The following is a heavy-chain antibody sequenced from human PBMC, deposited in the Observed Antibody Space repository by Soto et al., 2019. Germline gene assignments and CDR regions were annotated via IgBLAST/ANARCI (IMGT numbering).Heavy chain of an antibody. CDR2: IKQDGSEK. D-gene: IGHD2-15*01. J-gene: IGHJ6*03. CDR1: GFTFSSYW. CDR3: ARDEVVVAAELYYYYYMDV. Sequence: GGSLRLSCAASGFTFSSYWMSWVRQAPGKGLEWVANIKQDGSEKYYVDSVKGRFTISRDNAKNSLYLQMNSLRAEDTAVYYCARDEVVVAAELYYYYYMDVWGKGTTVTVSS. V-gene: IGHV3-7*01.